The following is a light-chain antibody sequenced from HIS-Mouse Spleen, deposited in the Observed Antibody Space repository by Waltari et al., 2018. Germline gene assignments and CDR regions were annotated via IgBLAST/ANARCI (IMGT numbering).Light chain of an antibody. J-gene: IGLJ3*02. V-gene: IGLV2-11*01. Sequence: QSALTQPRPVSGSPGQSVTISCTGTSSDAGGYNYVSWYQQHPGKAPKLMLYDVSKRPSGVPDRFSGSKSGNTASLTISGLQAEDEADYYCCSYAGSYTPWVFGGGTKLTVL. CDR3: CSYAGSYTPWV. CDR1: SSDAGGYNY. CDR2: DVS.